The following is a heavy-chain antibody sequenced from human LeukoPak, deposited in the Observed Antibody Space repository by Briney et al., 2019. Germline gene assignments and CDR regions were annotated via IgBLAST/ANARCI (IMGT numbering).Heavy chain of an antibody. J-gene: IGHJ4*02. CDR1: GFTLRRYP. D-gene: IGHD3-9*01. V-gene: IGHV3-64D*06. Sequence: SGGSLRLSCSASGFTLRRYPMQWVRQARGKGGEDVSAVSGNGGTTYYADSVKGRFTISRDNSMTTLYLQMSSLRPEDTAVYYCARVRYFDWFIRPVDYWGQGTLVTVSS. CDR3: ARVRYFDWFIRPVDY. CDR2: VSGNGGTT.